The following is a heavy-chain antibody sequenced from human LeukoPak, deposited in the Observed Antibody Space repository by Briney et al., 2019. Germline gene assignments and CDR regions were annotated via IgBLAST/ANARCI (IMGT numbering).Heavy chain of an antibody. V-gene: IGHV3-73*01. CDR2: IRNKGYSHAT. CDR1: GFNFSGSA. J-gene: IGHJ4*02. CDR3: TTLNNVWGSERPDY. D-gene: IGHD3-16*01. Sequence: GGSLKLSCAASGFNFSGSAMHWVRQASGKGLEWVGRIRNKGYSHATTYGASVKGRFSISRDDSNNMTYLQMNSLKTEDTAVYYCTTLNNVWGSERPDYWGQGTLVIVSS.